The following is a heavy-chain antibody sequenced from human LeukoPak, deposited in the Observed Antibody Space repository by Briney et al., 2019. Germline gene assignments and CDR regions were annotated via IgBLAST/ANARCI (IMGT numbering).Heavy chain of an antibody. J-gene: IGHJ6*02. Sequence: SETLSLTCSVSGGSLSSYYWSWIRQPPGKGLEWIGYIYYSGSTNYNPSLKSRVTISVDTSKNQFSLKLSSVTAADTAVYYCAREAPPSAMDVWGQGTTVSVSS. CDR1: GGSLSSYY. V-gene: IGHV4-59*01. CDR2: IYYSGST. CDR3: AREAPPSAMDV.